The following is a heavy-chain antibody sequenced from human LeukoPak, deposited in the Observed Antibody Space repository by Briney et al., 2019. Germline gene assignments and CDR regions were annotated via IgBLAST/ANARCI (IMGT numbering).Heavy chain of an antibody. CDR2: IYSGGST. J-gene: IGHJ4*02. CDR3: ARRAGAYSHPYDY. Sequence: QAWGSLRLSCAASGFTVSSNYMSWVRQAPGKGLEWVSVIYSGGSTYYADSVKGRFTISRDNSKNTLYLQMNSLRAEDTAVYYCARRAGAYSHPYDYWGQGTLVTVSS. V-gene: IGHV3-66*04. CDR1: GFTVSSNY. D-gene: IGHD4/OR15-4a*01.